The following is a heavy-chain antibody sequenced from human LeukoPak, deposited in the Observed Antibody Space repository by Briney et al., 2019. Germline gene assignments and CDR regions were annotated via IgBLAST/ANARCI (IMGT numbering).Heavy chain of an antibody. V-gene: IGHV1-18*01. CDR3: ARGTYYDILAYYYYGMDV. CDR1: GYTFTSYG. J-gene: IGHJ6*02. D-gene: IGHD3-9*01. CDR2: ISAYNGNT. Sequence: GASVKVSCKASGYTFTSYGISWVRQAPGQGLEWMGWISAYNGNTNYAQKLQGRVTMTTDTSTSTAYMELRSLRSDDTAVYYCARGTYYDILAYYYYGMDVWGQGTTVTVSS.